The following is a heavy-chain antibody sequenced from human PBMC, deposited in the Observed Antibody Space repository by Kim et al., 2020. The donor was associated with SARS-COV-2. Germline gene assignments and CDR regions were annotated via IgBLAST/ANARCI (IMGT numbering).Heavy chain of an antibody. CDR3: ARHRLGKGYYFDY. D-gene: IGHD6-19*01. Sequence: SETLSLTCTVSGGSISSSSYYWGWIRQPPGKGLEWIGSIHYSGSTYYNPPLKSRVTISVATSKNQFSLKLSSVTAADTAVYSCARHRLGKGYYFDYWGQGTLGTVSS. J-gene: IGHJ4*02. V-gene: IGHV4-39*01. CDR1: GGSISSSSYY. CDR2: IHYSGST.